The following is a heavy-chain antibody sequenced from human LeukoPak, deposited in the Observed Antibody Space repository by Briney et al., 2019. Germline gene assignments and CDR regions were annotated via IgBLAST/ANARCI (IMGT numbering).Heavy chain of an antibody. D-gene: IGHD5-18*01. V-gene: IGHV2-70*04. CDR1: GFSLGTSEMR. CDR2: IDWDDDK. Sequence: ESGPTLLHPTPTLTLTCTFSGFSLGTSEMRVSWIRQPPVKALEWLARIDWDDDKFYSTSLNTRLTISKDTSKNQVVLTMTNMDPVDTATYYCARIRGYSYGYVFDYWGQGTLVTVSS. CDR3: ARIRGYSYGYVFDY. J-gene: IGHJ4*02.